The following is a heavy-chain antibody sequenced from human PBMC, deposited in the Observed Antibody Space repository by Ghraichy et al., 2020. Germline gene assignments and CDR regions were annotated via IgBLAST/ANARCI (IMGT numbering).Heavy chain of an antibody. V-gene: IGHV3-23*01. Sequence: GGSLRLSCAASGFTFSSYGMSWVRQAPGKGLEWVSTISGSGGNTYYADSVKGRFTISRDNSKNTLYLQMNSLRAEDTAVYYCAKYSRERLGELSKVPSGSYYYMDVWGKGTTVTVSS. CDR2: ISGSGGNT. CDR3: AKYSRERLGELSKVPSGSYYYMDV. D-gene: IGHD3-16*02. J-gene: IGHJ6*03. CDR1: GFTFSSYG.